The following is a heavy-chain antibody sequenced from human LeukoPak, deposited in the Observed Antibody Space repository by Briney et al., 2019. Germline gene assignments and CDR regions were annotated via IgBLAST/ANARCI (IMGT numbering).Heavy chain of an antibody. CDR1: GFTFSSYA. CDR2: ISGSGGST. V-gene: IGHV3-23*01. J-gene: IGHJ4*02. Sequence: GGSLRLSCAASGFTFSSYAMSWVRQAPGKGLEWVSAISGSGGSTYYADSVKGRFTISRDNSKNTLNLQMNSLRAEDTAVYYCAKGQDLWFGELLFFPFDYWGQGTLVTVSS. CDR3: AKGQDLWFGELLFFPFDY. D-gene: IGHD3-10*01.